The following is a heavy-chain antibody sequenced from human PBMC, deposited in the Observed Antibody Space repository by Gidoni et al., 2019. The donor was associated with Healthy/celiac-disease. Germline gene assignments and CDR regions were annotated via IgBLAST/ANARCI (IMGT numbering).Heavy chain of an antibody. J-gene: IGHJ3*02. D-gene: IGHD1-7*01. CDR1: GGTFSSYA. Sequence: QVQLVQSGAEVKKPGSSVKVSCKASGGTFSSYAISWVRQAPGQGLEWMGGIIPIFGTANYAQKFQGRVTITADKSTSTAYMELSSLRSEDTAVYYCARGGRITGTIDDAFDIWGQGTMVTVSS. V-gene: IGHV1-69*06. CDR3: ARGGRITGTIDDAFDI. CDR2: IIPIFGTA.